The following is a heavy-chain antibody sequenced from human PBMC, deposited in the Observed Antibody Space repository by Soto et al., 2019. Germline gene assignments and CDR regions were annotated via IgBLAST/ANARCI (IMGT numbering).Heavy chain of an antibody. CDR3: GRHLFSDV. D-gene: IGHD2-21*01. V-gene: IGHV4-61*05. CDR2: FSYTGTT. J-gene: IGHJ6*02. Sequence: SETLSLTCTVSGGSISSGSYYWGWIRQPPGKGLEWIGYFSYTGTTNYNPSLKSRVTISADTSKNQFFLKLSSVTAADTAVYYCGRHLFSDVWGQGTTVTVSS. CDR1: GGSISSGSYY.